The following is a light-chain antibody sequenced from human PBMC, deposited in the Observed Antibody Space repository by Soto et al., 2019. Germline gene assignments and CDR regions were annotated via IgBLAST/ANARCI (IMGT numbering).Light chain of an antibody. CDR2: GAS. CDR1: QSVAKNF. J-gene: IGKJ4*01. Sequence: EIVLTQSPGTLSLSPGERATLSCRASQSVAKNFLAWYQQKPGQAPRLLIYGASSKPSGIPDRFSGSGSGTDFTLTISRLEPEDFAVFYCHQYASSPLTFGGGTKVEI. CDR3: HQYASSPLT. V-gene: IGKV3-20*01.